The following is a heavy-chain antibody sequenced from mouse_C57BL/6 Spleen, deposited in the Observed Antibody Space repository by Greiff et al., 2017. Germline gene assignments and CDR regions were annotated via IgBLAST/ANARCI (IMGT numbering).Heavy chain of an antibody. Sequence: VQLVESGPELVKPGASVKISCKASGYAFSSSWMNWVKQRPGKGLEWIGRIYPGDGDTNYNGKFKGKATLTADKSSSTAYMQLSSLTSEDSAVYFCARSLTGTRDFAYWGQGTLVTVSA. V-gene: IGHV1-82*01. D-gene: IGHD4-1*01. CDR1: GYAFSSSW. J-gene: IGHJ3*01. CDR2: IYPGDGDT. CDR3: ARSLTGTRDFAY.